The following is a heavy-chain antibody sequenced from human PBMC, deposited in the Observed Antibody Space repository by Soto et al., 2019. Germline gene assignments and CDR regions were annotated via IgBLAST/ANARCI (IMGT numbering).Heavy chain of an antibody. CDR3: ARTSYYYDSSGYCDY. D-gene: IGHD3-22*01. CDR1: GGTFSSYA. J-gene: IGHJ4*02. V-gene: IGHV1-69*01. Sequence: QVQLVQSGAEVKKPGSSVKVSCKASGGTFSSYAISWVRQAPGQGLEWMGGIIPIFGTANYAQKFQGRVTITADESTSTAYIELSSLRSEDTAAYYCARTSYYYDSSGYCDYWGQGTLVTVSS. CDR2: IIPIFGTA.